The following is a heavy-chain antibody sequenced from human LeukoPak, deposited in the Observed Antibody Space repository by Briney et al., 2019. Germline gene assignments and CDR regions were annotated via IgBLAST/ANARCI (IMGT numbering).Heavy chain of an antibody. V-gene: IGHV1-46*01. Sequence: ASLKVSCKASGYTFTSYYMHWVRQAPGQGLEWMGIINPSGGSTSYAQKFQGRVTMTRDMSTSTVYMELSSLRSEDTAVYYCARGEPDDYYYMDVWGKGTTVTVSS. J-gene: IGHJ6*03. CDR2: INPSGGST. D-gene: IGHD1-14*01. CDR1: GYTFTSYY. CDR3: ARGEPDDYYYMDV.